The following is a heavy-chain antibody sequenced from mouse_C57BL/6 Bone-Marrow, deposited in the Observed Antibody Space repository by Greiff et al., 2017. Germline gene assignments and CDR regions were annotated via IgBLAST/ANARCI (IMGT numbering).Heavy chain of an antibody. CDR3: TRGGGVSYWYVDV. J-gene: IGHJ1*03. V-gene: IGHV1-15*01. D-gene: IGHD2-12*01. CDR2: IDPETGGP. CDR1: GYTFTDYE. Sequence: VQLQQSGAELVRPGASVTLSCKASGYTFTDYEMHWVKQTPVHGLEWIGAIDPETGGPAYNQKFKGKAILTADKSSSTAYMGLRSLTSEDSAVYYCTRGGGVSYWYVDVWGTGTAVTVSS.